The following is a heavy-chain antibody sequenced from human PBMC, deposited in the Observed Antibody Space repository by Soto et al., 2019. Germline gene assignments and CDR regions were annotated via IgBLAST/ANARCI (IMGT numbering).Heavy chain of an antibody. Sequence: QVQLVESGGGVVQPGRSLRLSCAASGFTFSYYGMHWVRQAPGKGLEWVAVVSYDGSNKYYADSVKGRFTISRDTSKNTLYLQMNSLRAEDTAVYYCARSAWYTYNTFDSWGQGTLVAVSS. CDR1: GFTFSYYG. V-gene: IGHV3-30*03. CDR2: VSYDGSNK. D-gene: IGHD6-19*01. J-gene: IGHJ4*02. CDR3: ARSAWYTYNTFDS.